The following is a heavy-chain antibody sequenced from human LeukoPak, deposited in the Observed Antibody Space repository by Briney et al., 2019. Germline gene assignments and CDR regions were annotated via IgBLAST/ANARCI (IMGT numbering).Heavy chain of an antibody. Sequence: SETPSLTCTVSGGSISSYYWSWIRQPPGKGLEWIGYIYYSGSTNYNPSLKSRVTISVDTSKNQFSLKLSSVTAADTAVYYCARVGATTPAGAFDIWGQGTMVTVSS. CDR3: ARVGATTPAGAFDI. J-gene: IGHJ3*02. CDR2: IYYSGST. CDR1: GGSISSYY. D-gene: IGHD1-26*01. V-gene: IGHV4-59*01.